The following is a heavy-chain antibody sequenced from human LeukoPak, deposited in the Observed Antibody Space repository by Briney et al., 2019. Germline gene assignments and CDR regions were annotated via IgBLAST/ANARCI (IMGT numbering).Heavy chain of an antibody. D-gene: IGHD2-21*02. Sequence: PSEILSLTCTVSGDSLNTYYWTWIRQTPGKELEWIGFVASSGTSNYNPSLKSRVSISIDTSKNQFSLALTSVTPADTAVYYCARVVRGVVTSNWFDPWGQGTLVSVSS. CDR3: ARVVRGVVTSNWFDP. CDR1: GDSLNTYY. J-gene: IGHJ5*02. CDR2: VASSGTS. V-gene: IGHV4-59*01.